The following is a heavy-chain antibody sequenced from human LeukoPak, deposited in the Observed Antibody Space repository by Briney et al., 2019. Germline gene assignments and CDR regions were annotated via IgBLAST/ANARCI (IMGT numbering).Heavy chain of an antibody. CDR2: IIPILGIA. V-gene: IGHV1-69*04. J-gene: IGHJ6*02. D-gene: IGHD3-9*01. CDR3: ARDTYYDILTGYYCGMDV. Sequence: ASVKVSCKASGGTFSSYAISWVRQAPGQGLEWMGRIIPILGIANYAQKFQGRVTITADKSTSTAYMELSSLRSEDTAVYYCARDTYYDILTGYYCGMDVWGQGTTVTVSS. CDR1: GGTFSSYA.